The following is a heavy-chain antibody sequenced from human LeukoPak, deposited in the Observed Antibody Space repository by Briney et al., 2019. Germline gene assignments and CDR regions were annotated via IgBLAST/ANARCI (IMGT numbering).Heavy chain of an antibody. CDR1: GGSISSYY. CDR3: ARVAYSSSWYRENAFDI. CDR2: IYYSGST. Sequence: SETLSLTCTVSGGSISSYYWSWIRQPPGKGLEWIGYIYYSGSTNYNPSLKSRVTISVDTSKNQFSLKLSSVTAADTAVYYCARVAYSSSWYRENAFDIWGQGTMVTVSS. J-gene: IGHJ3*02. V-gene: IGHV4-59*01. D-gene: IGHD6-13*01.